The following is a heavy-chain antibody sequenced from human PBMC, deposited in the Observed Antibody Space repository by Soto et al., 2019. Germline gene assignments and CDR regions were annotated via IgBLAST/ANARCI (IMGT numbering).Heavy chain of an antibody. CDR1: GFTFSSYG. CDR3: AKEGRYSSSRGYFDY. CDR2: ISGSGGST. V-gene: IGHV3-23*01. Sequence: EVQLLESGGGLVQPGGSLRLSCAASGFTFSSYGMSWVRQAPGKGLEWVSGISGSGGSTYYADSVKGRFTISRDNPKNPLYLQMNSLRAEDTAVYYCAKEGRYSSSRGYFDYWGQGTLVTVSS. D-gene: IGHD6-13*01. J-gene: IGHJ4*02.